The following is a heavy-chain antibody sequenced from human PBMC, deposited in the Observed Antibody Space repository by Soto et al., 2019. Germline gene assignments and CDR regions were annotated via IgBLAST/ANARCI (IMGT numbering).Heavy chain of an antibody. CDR2: INSILGIS. J-gene: IGHJ5*01. V-gene: IGHV1-69*02. CDR3: ARGPVRGMGGDS. D-gene: IGHD3-16*01. Sequence: QVQLVQSGAEVKEPGSSVKVSCKASGGTFNSDTINWVRQAPGQGLEWMGRINSILGISNYAQKFQGRIAITADKSTNSGYMELSSLRSEDTAVYYCARGPVRGMGGDSWGQGTLVTVCS. CDR1: GGTFNSDT.